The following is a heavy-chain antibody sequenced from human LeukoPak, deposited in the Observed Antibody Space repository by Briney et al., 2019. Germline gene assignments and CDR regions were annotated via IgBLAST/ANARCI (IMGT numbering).Heavy chain of an antibody. D-gene: IGHD1-7*01. CDR1: GGSISSYY. CDR3: ARVTNWNYGLDY. V-gene: IGHV4-59*01. CDR2: IYYSGST. J-gene: IGHJ4*02. Sequence: SETMSLTCTVAGGSISSYYWSWLRQPPGKGLEWIGYIYYSGSTNYNPSLKSQVTISVDTSKNPFSLKLSSVTAADTAVYYCARVTNWNYGLDYWGQGTLATVSS.